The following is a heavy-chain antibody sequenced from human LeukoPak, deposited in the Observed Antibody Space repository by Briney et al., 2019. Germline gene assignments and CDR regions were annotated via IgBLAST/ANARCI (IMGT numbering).Heavy chain of an antibody. V-gene: IGHV4-4*02. CDR1: GRSVTITNW. D-gene: IGHD3-3*01. CDR3: AREGGFYRPLDY. CDR2: VHLDGRT. Sequence: SETLSLTCDVSGRSVTITNWWTWVRQPPGKGLEWIGEVHLDGRTNYNPSLKSRLIMSVDLPENHISLKLTSVTAADKAVYYWAREGGFYRPLDYSGQGTLVTVSS. J-gene: IGHJ4*02.